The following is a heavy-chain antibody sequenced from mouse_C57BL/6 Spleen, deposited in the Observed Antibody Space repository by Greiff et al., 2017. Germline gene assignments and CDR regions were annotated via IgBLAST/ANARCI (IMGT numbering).Heavy chain of an antibody. CDR3: ARDEALWLRAMDY. D-gene: IGHD2-2*01. J-gene: IGHJ4*01. V-gene: IGHV1-55*01. Sequence: QVQLQQPGAELVKPGASVKMSCKASGYTFTSYWITWVKQRPGQGLEWIGDIYPGSGSTNYNEKFKSKATLTVDTSSSTAYMQLSSLTSEDSAVYYCARDEALWLRAMDYWGQGTSVTVSS. CDR1: GYTFTSYW. CDR2: IYPGSGST.